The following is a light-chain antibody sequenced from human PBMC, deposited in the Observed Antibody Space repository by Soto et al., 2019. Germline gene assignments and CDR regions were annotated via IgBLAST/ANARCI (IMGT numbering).Light chain of an antibody. J-gene: IGLJ2*01. CDR1: SSDVGGYNY. CDR2: DVT. Sequence: QSALTQPASVSGSPGQSITISCTGTSSDVGGYNYVSWYQQHPGKAPKLMIFDVTYRPSGVSNRFSGSKSGNTASLTISGLQPEDEADYYCISYTSSSTLEVFGVGTKLTVL. CDR3: ISYTSSSTLEV. V-gene: IGLV2-14*01.